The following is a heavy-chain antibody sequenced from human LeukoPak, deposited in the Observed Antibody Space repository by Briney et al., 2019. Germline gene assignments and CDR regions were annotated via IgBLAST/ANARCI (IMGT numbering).Heavy chain of an antibody. CDR3: ARDKGTTCIDN. Sequence: GGSLGLSCAASGITFSTSGMHWVRQAPGKGLEWLAFIWSDGSNKYHADSVKGRFTISRDNSKDTLYLQMNSLRAEDTAVYYCARDKGTTCIDNWGEGALVTVSS. J-gene: IGHJ4*02. D-gene: IGHD4-17*01. CDR2: IWSDGSNK. CDR1: GITFSTSG. V-gene: IGHV3-33*01.